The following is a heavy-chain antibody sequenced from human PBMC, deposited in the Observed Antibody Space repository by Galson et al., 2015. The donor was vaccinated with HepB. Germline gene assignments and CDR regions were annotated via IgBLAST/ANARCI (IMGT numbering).Heavy chain of an antibody. Sequence: ETLSLTCAVSGGSISSSNWWSWVRQPPGKGLEWIGEIYHSGSTNYNPSLKSRVTISVDKSKNQFSLKLSSVTAADTAVYYCATREMIVVASPFDYWGQGTLVTVSS. J-gene: IGHJ4*02. CDR1: GGSISSSNW. CDR2: IYHSGST. CDR3: ATREMIVVASPFDY. D-gene: IGHD3-22*01. V-gene: IGHV4-4*02.